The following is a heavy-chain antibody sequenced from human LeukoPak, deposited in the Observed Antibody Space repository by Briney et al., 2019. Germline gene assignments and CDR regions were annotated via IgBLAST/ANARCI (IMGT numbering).Heavy chain of an antibody. J-gene: IGHJ3*02. CDR1: GGSFSGYY. D-gene: IGHD1-26*01. Sequence: SETLSLTCAVYGGSFSGYYWSWIRQPPGKGLEWIGEINHSGSTNYNPSLKSRVTISVDTSKNQFSLKLSSVTAADTAVYYCARSRGQWELLRRAFDIWGQGTMVTVSS. V-gene: IGHV4-34*01. CDR3: ARSRGQWELLRRAFDI. CDR2: INHSGST.